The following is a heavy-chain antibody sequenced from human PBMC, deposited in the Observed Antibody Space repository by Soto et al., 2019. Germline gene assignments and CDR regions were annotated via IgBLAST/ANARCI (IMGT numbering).Heavy chain of an antibody. V-gene: IGHV3-30-3*01. Sequence: QVQLVESGGGVVQPGRSLRLSCAASGFTFSSYAMHWVRQAPGKGLEWVAVISYDGSNKYYADSVKGRFTISRDNSKNSLYLQMNSLRAGDTAVYYCASEVSGYSSCWHRHFDYWGQGTLVTVSS. CDR2: ISYDGSNK. J-gene: IGHJ4*02. CDR3: ASEVSGYSSCWHRHFDY. D-gene: IGHD6-19*01. CDR1: GFTFSSYA.